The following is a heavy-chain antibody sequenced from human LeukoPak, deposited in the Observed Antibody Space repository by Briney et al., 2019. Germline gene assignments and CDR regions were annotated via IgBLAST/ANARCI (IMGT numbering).Heavy chain of an antibody. D-gene: IGHD3-22*01. J-gene: IGHJ4*02. Sequence: SETLSLTCTVSGGSISSYYWSWIRQPAGKGLEWIGRIHTSGGTNYNPSLKSRVTISVDTSKNQFSLKLSSVTAADTAVYYCARQYYYDSSGYALLFDYWGQGTLVTVSS. CDR1: GGSISSYY. CDR3: ARQYYYDSSGYALLFDY. CDR2: IHTSGGT. V-gene: IGHV4-4*07.